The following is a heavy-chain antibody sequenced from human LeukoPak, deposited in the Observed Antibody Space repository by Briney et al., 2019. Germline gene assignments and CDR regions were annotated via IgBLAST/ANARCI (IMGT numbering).Heavy chain of an antibody. V-gene: IGHV4-59*01. D-gene: IGHD4-11*01. CDR3: ARGGYSTYAYNWFDP. CDR2: IYYSGST. J-gene: IGHJ5*02. Sequence: SETLSLTCTVSGGSISSYYWSWIRQPPGKGLEWIGYIYYSGSTNYNPSLKSRVTISVDTSKNQFSLKLSSVTAADTAVYYCARGGYSTYAYNWFDPWGQGTLVTVSS. CDR1: GGSISSYY.